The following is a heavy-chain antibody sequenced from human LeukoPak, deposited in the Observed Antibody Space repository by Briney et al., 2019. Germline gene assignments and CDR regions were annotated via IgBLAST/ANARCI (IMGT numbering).Heavy chain of an antibody. D-gene: IGHD3-10*01. Sequence: EASAKVSCKASGYTFTSYDINWVRQATGQGLEWMGWMNPNSGNTGYAQKFQGRVTMTRNTSISTAYMELSSLRSEDTAVYYCARSMVRGEGFDYWGQGTPVTVSS. J-gene: IGHJ4*02. CDR2: MNPNSGNT. CDR3: ARSMVRGEGFDY. V-gene: IGHV1-8*01. CDR1: GYTFTSYD.